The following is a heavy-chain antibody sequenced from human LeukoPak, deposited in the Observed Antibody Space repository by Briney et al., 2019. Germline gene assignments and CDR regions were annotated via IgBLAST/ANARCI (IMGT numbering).Heavy chain of an antibody. CDR3: AKDRRQYCSSTSCYISWFDP. V-gene: IGHV3-30*18. J-gene: IGHJ5*02. CDR1: GFTFSSYG. Sequence: PGRSLRLSCAASGFTFSSYGMHWVRQAPGKGLEWVAVISYDGSNKYYADSVKGRFTISRDNSKNTLYLQMNSLRAEDTAVYYCAKDRRQYCSSTSCYISWFDPWGQGTLVTVSS. D-gene: IGHD2-2*02. CDR2: ISYDGSNK.